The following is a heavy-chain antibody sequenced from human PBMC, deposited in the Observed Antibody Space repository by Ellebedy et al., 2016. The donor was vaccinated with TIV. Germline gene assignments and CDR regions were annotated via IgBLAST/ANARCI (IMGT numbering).Heavy chain of an antibody. CDR3: AREGPGYDY. CDR1: GFTFSDYS. Sequence: GGSLRLSXSASGFTFSDYSMLWVRQAPGKGLEYVSAIRSSGGTTYYADSVKGRFTISRDNSKNTLYLQMSSLRAEDTAVYYCAREGPGYDYWGQGTLVTVSS. J-gene: IGHJ4*02. D-gene: IGHD3-9*01. CDR2: IRSSGGTT. V-gene: IGHV3-64D*06.